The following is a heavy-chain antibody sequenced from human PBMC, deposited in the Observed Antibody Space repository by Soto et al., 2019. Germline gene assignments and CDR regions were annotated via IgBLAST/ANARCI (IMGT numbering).Heavy chain of an antibody. V-gene: IGHV1-8*01. CDR1: GYTFTSYD. CDR3: ASETYYYGSGSYYNGGYYYGMDV. J-gene: IGHJ6*02. Sequence: QVQLVQSRAEVKKPGASVKVSCKASGYTFTSYDINWVRQATGQGLEWMGWMNPNSGNTGYAQKFQGRVTMTRNTSISTAYMELSSLRSEDTAVYYCASETYYYGSGSYYNGGYYYGMDVWGQGTTVTVSS. CDR2: MNPNSGNT. D-gene: IGHD3-10*01.